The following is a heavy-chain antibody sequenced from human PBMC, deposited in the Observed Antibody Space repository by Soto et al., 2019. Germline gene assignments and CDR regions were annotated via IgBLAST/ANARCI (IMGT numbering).Heavy chain of an antibody. CDR2: ISGSGGST. CDR3: AKGPYYYDSSGYQPLREYFDY. CDR1: GFTFSSYA. J-gene: IGHJ4*02. D-gene: IGHD3-22*01. Sequence: GGSLRLSCAASGFTFSSYAMSWVRQAPGKGLEWVSAISGSGGSTYYADSVKGRFTISRDNSKNTLYLQMNSLRAEDTAVYYCAKGPYYYDSSGYQPLREYFDYWGQGTLVTVSS. V-gene: IGHV3-23*01.